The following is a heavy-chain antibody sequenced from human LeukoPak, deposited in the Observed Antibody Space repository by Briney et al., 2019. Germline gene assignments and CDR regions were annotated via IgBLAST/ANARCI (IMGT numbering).Heavy chain of an antibody. Sequence: ASVKVSCKASGYTFTSYGISWVRQAPGQGLEWMGWISAYNGNTNYAQKLQGRVTMTTDTSTSTAYMELRSLRSDDTAVYYCARGYPGTTFTGGFDLWGRGTLVTVSS. CDR1: GYTFTSYG. D-gene: IGHD1-1*01. CDR2: ISAYNGNT. CDR3: ARGYPGTTFTGGFDL. V-gene: IGHV1-18*01. J-gene: IGHJ2*01.